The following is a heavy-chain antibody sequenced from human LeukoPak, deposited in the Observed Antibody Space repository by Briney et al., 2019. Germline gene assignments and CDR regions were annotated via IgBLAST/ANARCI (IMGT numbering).Heavy chain of an antibody. J-gene: IGHJ4*02. CDR2: ISSSGTKI. CDR3: ARDKGDNSGWDY. V-gene: IGHV3-48*03. D-gene: IGHD6-19*01. CDR1: GFTFSSYE. Sequence: QPGGSLRLSCAASGFTFSSYEMNWVRQAPGKGLEWVSHISSSGTKIYSADSVKGRFTISRDNAKNPLYLQMSSLRAEDTAVYYCARDKGDNSGWDYWGQGILVTVSS.